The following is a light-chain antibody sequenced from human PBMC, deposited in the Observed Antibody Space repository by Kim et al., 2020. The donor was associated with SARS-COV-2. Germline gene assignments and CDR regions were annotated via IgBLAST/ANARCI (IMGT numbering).Light chain of an antibody. CDR2: WAS. V-gene: IGKV4-1*01. CDR1: QSILYSSNNNNY. Sequence: RATINCKSSQSILYSSNNNNYLAWYQQKPGQPPKLLIYWASTREAGVLERFSGSGSGTDFTLTISSLQAEDVAVYYCQQYYRPPYTFGQGTKLEIK. CDR3: QQYYRPPYT. J-gene: IGKJ2*01.